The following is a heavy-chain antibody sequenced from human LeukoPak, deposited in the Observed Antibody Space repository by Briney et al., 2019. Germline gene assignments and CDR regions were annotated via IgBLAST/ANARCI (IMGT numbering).Heavy chain of an antibody. CDR1: GGSISSSSYY. CDR3: ALGRTSLLRSYYYYMDV. CDR2: IYYSGST. D-gene: IGHD2-2*01. V-gene: IGHV4-39*01. Sequence: SETLSLTCTVSGGSISSSSYYWGWIRQPPGKGLEWIGSIYYSGSTYYNPSLKSRVTISVDTSKNQLSLKLSSVTAADTAVYYCALGRTSLLRSYYYYMDVWGKGTTVTVSS. J-gene: IGHJ6*03.